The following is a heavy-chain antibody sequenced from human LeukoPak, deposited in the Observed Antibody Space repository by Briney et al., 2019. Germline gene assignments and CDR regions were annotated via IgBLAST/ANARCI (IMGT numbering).Heavy chain of an antibody. CDR1: GFTFSSYA. CDR2: TSCDGSHN. Sequence: GGSLRLSCAVSGFTFSSYAMHWVRQAPGRGLERVAVTSCDGSHNYYGDSVKGRFTISRDNSKNTLFLQMNSLRPEDTAVYYCAKDGITARPGGYYFDYWGQGTLVTVSS. J-gene: IGHJ4*02. D-gene: IGHD6-6*01. V-gene: IGHV3-30-3*01. CDR3: AKDGITARPGGYYFDY.